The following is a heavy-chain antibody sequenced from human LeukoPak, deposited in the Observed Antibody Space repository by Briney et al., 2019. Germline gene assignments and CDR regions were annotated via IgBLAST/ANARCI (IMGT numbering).Heavy chain of an antibody. V-gene: IGHV4-39*07. CDR2: IYYSGST. Sequence: PSETLSLTCTVSGGSISSSSYYWGWIRQPPGKGLEWIGSIYYSGSTYYNPSLKSRVTISVDTSKNQFSLKLSSVAAADTAVYYCASLTGRTYYFDYWGQGTLVTVSS. CDR1: GGSISSSSYY. D-gene: IGHD1/OR15-1a*01. CDR3: ASLTGRTYYFDY. J-gene: IGHJ4*02.